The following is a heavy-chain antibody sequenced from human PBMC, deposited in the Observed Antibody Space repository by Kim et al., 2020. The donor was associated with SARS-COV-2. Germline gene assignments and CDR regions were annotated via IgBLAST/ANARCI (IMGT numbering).Heavy chain of an antibody. CDR3: ARQGPVAGFDY. V-gene: IGHV4-59*08. CDR2: T. Sequence: TNYNPPPKKPLTISVDTTKNQFSLKLSPVTAADTAVYYCARQGPVAGFDYWGQGTLVTVSS. D-gene: IGHD6-19*01. J-gene: IGHJ4*02.